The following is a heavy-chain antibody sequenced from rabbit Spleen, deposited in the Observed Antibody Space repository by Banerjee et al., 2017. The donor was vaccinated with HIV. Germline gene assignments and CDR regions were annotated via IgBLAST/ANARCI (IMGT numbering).Heavy chain of an antibody. Sequence: QEQLEESGGDLVKPEGSLTLTCTASEFSFSYSYWICWVRQAPGKGLEWIACINIVTGKSVYASWAKGRFTMSRTSWTTVTLHMTGLTAADTATYFCARNYVNAFDPWGPGTLVTVS. CDR2: INIVTGKS. CDR3: ARNYVNAFDP. D-gene: IGHD1-1*01. J-gene: IGHJ2*01. V-gene: IGHV1S45*01. CDR1: EFSFSYSYW.